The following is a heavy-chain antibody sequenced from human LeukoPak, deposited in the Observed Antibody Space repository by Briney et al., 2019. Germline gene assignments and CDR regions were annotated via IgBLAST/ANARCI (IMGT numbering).Heavy chain of an antibody. V-gene: IGHV4-34*01. Sequence: PSETLSLTCAVYGGSFSGYYWGWIRQPPGKGLEWIGEINHSGSTNYNPSLKSRATISVDTSKNQFSLKLSSVTAADTAVYYCARGCNYYGSGSYYRKPFDYWGQGTLVTVSS. J-gene: IGHJ4*02. D-gene: IGHD3-10*01. CDR3: ARGCNYYGSGSYYRKPFDY. CDR1: GGSFSGYY. CDR2: INHSGST.